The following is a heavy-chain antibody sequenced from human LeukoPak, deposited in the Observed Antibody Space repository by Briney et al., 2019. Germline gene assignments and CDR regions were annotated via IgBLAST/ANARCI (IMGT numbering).Heavy chain of an antibody. CDR1: SGSISSYY. CDR3: ASLTYYYDSSGSPFDY. D-gene: IGHD3-22*01. Sequence: SETLSLTCSVSSGSISSYYWSWIRQHPGKGLEWIGYIYYSGSTYYNPSLKSRVTISVDTSKNQFSLKLSSVTAADTAVYYCASLTYYYDSSGSPFDYWGQGTLVTVSS. CDR2: IYYSGST. J-gene: IGHJ4*02. V-gene: IGHV4-59*06.